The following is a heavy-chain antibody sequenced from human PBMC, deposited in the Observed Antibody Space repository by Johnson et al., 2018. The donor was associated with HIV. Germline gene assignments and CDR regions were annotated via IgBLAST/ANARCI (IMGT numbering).Heavy chain of an antibody. Sequence: QVQLVESGGGVVQTGRSLSLSCAASGFIFSSYAMHWVRQAPAEGPEWVAVMSYDGNKTYYADSVSGLTNSRNNSKNTLYLQMNRLRAEATALYYCARDQAGTTDDAFDIWGQGTMVTVSA. J-gene: IGHJ3*02. CDR2: MSYDGNKT. V-gene: IGHV3-30*04. CDR1: GFIFSSYA. D-gene: IGHD1-7*01. CDR3: ARDQAGTTDDAFDI.